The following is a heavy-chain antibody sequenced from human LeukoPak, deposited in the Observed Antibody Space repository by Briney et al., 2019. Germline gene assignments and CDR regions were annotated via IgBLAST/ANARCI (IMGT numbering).Heavy chain of an antibody. Sequence: SETLSLTCVVSGGSVSGYYWGWIRQPPGRGLEWIGYVYYSGSTNYNPSFKSRITISVDTSRNQFSLQLSSVTAADTAVYYCARGRSNYYGMDVWGQGTTVTVSS. CDR3: ARGRSNYYGMDV. D-gene: IGHD1-26*01. J-gene: IGHJ6*02. CDR1: GGSVSGYY. V-gene: IGHV4-59*02. CDR2: VYYSGST.